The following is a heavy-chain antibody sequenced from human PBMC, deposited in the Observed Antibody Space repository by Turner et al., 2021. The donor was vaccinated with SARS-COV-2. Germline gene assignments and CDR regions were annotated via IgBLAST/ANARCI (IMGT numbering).Heavy chain of an antibody. D-gene: IGHD3-22*01. CDR1: GFTFSSFW. V-gene: IGHV3-7*01. CDR2: IKQDGSEK. CDR3: ARDTPTYYYDSSGYYTEWYFDY. J-gene: IGHJ4*02. Sequence: EVHLVESGGGLVQPGGSLRLSCAASGFTFSSFWMNWVRQAPGKGLEWVANIKQDGSEKYYVDSVKGRFTISRDNAKNSLYLQMNSLRAEDTAVYYCARDTPTYYYDSSGYYTEWYFDYWGQGTLVTVSS.